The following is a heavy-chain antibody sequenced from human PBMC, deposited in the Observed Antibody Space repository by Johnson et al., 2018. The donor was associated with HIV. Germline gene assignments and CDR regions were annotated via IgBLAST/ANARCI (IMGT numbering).Heavy chain of an antibody. V-gene: IGHV3-30*02. CDR2: IRSDGSNN. D-gene: IGHD6-13*01. J-gene: IGHJ3*02. Sequence: QVQLVESGGGVVQPGGSLRLSCAASGFTFSSYGMHWVRQAPGKGLEWVAFIRSDGSNNYYADSVTVRFTISRDNSKNTLYLQMNSLRAEDTAVYYCAKGLGRAAAGTRNAFDIWGQGTMVTVSS. CDR1: GFTFSSYG. CDR3: AKGLGRAAAGTRNAFDI.